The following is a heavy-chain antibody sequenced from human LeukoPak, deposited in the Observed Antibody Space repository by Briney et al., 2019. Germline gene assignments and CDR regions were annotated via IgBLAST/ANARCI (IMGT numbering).Heavy chain of an antibody. D-gene: IGHD2-15*01. V-gene: IGHV3-7*03. CDR2: IKQDGSEK. CDR1: GFTFSSYW. J-gene: IGHJ4*02. Sequence: PGGSLRLSCAASGFTFSSYWMSWVRQAPGQGLEWVANIKQDGSEKYYVDSVKGRFTISRDNAKNSLYLQMNSLRDEDTDVYYCERVREDGPFFDYWGQGTLVTVSS. CDR3: ERVREDGPFFDY.